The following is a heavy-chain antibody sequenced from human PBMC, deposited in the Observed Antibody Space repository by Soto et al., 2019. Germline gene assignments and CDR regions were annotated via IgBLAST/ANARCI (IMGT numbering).Heavy chain of an antibody. CDR2: ISGPGGRT. CDR1: EFTFNNYA. J-gene: IGHJ6*02. CDR3: AKVESYDFWGGYDYYDYSHYGMDV. V-gene: IGHV3-23*01. Sequence: PGGSLRLSCAASEFTFNNYAMTWVRHTPGKGLEWVAGISGPGGRTYYADSVKGRFTISRDNSKNTLFLQMNGLRGEDTAVYYCAKVESYDFWGGYDYYDYSHYGMDVWGQGTTVTVSS. D-gene: IGHD3-3*01.